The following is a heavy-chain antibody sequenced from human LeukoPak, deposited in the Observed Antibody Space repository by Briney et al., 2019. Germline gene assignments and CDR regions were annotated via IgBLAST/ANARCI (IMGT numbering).Heavy chain of an antibody. CDR2: IGTAGDT. CDR1: GFTFSSYD. Sequence: PGGSLRLSCAASGFTFSSYDMRWVRQATGKGLEWVSAIGTAGDTYYPGSVKGRFTISRENAKNSLYLQMNSLRAGDTAVYYCARVWSSSSWPSFDYWGQGTLVTVSS. V-gene: IGHV3-13*01. J-gene: IGHJ4*02. D-gene: IGHD6-13*01. CDR3: ARVWSSSSWPSFDY.